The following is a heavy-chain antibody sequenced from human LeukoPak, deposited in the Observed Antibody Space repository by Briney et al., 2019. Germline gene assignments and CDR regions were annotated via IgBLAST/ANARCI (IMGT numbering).Heavy chain of an antibody. CDR2: VNPNSGNR. D-gene: IGHD3-9*01. V-gene: IGHV1-8*03. Sequence: GASVKVSCKASGYTFTNYDINWVRQAPGRGLEWMGWVNPNSGNRGYAQKFQGRLTITRNTSISTAYLDLSSLRSDDTAVYYCARGTISGSRSFDPWGQGTLVTVSS. CDR1: GYTFTNYD. CDR3: ARGTISGSRSFDP. J-gene: IGHJ5*02.